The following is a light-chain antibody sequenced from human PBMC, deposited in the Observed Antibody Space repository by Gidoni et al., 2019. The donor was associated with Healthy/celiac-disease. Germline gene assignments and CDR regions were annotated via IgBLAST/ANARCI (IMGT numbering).Light chain of an antibody. CDR2: DSH. V-gene: IGKV3-11*01. J-gene: IGKJ4*01. CDR1: QSVSNY. Sequence: EIVLTQSPATLSWSPGERANLSCRTSQSVSNYLPWYQQKPSQAPRLLIYDSHNRATGIPARCSGSGSRTDFTLTISSLEPEDFAVYYCQHHSNWLTFGGGTKVEIK. CDR3: QHHSNWLT.